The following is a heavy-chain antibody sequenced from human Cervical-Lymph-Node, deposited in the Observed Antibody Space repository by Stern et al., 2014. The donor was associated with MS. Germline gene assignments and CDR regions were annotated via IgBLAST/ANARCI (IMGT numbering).Heavy chain of an antibody. Sequence: QVQLVQSGAEVKRPGSSVKVSCRASGGPFSLYAISLVRQAPGQGLEWMGGIVPIFGTTHIAQDFQDTVTFTADDSTMTAYMELSSLRSEDTDVYYCARGSGSYGFSGWFDPWGQGTLVTVSS. CDR2: IVPIFGTT. CDR3: ARGSGSYGFSGWFDP. D-gene: IGHD3-16*01. V-gene: IGHV1-69*01. CDR1: GGPFSLYA. J-gene: IGHJ5*02.